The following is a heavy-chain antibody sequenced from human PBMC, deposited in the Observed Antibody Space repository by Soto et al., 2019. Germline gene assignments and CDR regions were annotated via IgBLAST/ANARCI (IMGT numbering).Heavy chain of an antibody. CDR3: ARDGGSGMDV. CDR2: GNAGNGYT. D-gene: IGHD3-16*01. CDR1: GYTFTTYS. Sequence: GASVKVSCKASGYTFTTYSMHWVRQAPGHRLEWMGWGNAGNGYTRYSQDFQGRVTITRDTSASTAYMELSSLRSEDMAVYYCARDGGSGMDVWGQGTTVTVSS. V-gene: IGHV1-3*02. J-gene: IGHJ6*02.